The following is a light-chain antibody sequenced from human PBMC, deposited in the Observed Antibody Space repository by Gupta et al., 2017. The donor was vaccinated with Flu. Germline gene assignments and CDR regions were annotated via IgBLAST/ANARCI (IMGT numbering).Light chain of an antibody. Sequence: GTSRDVGGYNYVSWYQQHPGKAPKLMIYEVSNRPSGVSNRFSGSKSGNTASLTISGLQAEDEADYYCSSYTSSNWVFGGGTKLTVL. V-gene: IGLV2-14*01. CDR1: SRDVGGYNY. CDR3: SSYTSSNWV. CDR2: EVS. J-gene: IGLJ3*02.